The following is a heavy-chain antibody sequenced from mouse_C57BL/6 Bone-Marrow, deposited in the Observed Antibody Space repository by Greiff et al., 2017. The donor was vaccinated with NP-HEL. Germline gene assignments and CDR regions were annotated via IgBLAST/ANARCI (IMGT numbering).Heavy chain of an antibody. D-gene: IGHD3-2*02. CDR3: ARGQLRPSWFAY. CDR2: ISSGGSYT. Sequence: EVQRVESGGDLVKPGGSLKLSCAASGFTFSSYGMSWVRQTPDKRLEWVATISSGGSYTYYPDSVKGRFTISRDNAKNTLYLQMSSLKSEDTAMYYCARGQLRPSWFAYWGQGTLVTVSA. J-gene: IGHJ3*01. V-gene: IGHV5-6*01. CDR1: GFTFSSYG.